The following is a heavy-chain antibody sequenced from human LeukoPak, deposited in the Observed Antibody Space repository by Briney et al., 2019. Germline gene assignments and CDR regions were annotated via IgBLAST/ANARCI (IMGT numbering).Heavy chain of an antibody. CDR1: GGSISSGGYY. D-gene: IGHD3-10*01. Sequence: SETLSLTCIVSGGSISSGGYYWSWIRQYPGKGLEWIGYIYYSGSTYYNPSLKCRVTISVDPSKNQFCLTLSSVTAADTAVYYRARGLMVRGGIYYGMDVWGQGTTVTVSS. CDR2: IYYSGST. CDR3: ARGLMVRGGIYYGMDV. J-gene: IGHJ6*02. V-gene: IGHV4-31*03.